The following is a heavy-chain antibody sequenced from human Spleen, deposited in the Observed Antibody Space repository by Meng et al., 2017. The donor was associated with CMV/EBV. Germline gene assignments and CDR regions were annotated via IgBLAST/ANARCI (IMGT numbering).Heavy chain of an antibody. Sequence: ASVKVSCKASGYTFSNFGISWVRQAPGQGLEWMGWINPNSGGTNYAQKFQGRVTMTRDTSISTAYMELSRLRSDDTAVYYCARSHVPGSPGDLGGMDVWGQGTTVTVSS. CDR3: ARSHVPGSPGDLGGMDV. CDR1: GYTFSNFG. J-gene: IGHJ6*02. D-gene: IGHD3-10*01. V-gene: IGHV1-2*02. CDR2: INPNSGGT.